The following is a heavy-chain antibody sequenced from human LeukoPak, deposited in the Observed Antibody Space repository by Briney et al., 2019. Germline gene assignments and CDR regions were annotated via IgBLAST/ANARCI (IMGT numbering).Heavy chain of an antibody. V-gene: IGHV3-33*06. CDR2: ICYDGSNK. CDR3: AKDAGLLLRIDY. J-gene: IGHJ4*02. CDR1: GFTFSSYG. Sequence: GRSLRLSCPASGFTFSSYGMHWVRQAPGKGLDGVAVICYDGSNKYYADSVKGRFTISRDNSKNTLYMQMNSLRAEDTAVYYCAKDAGLLLRIDYWGQGTLVTVSS. D-gene: IGHD3-22*01.